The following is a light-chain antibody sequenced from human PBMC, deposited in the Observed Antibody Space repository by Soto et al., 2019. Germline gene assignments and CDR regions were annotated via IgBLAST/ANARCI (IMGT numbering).Light chain of an antibody. CDR1: SSDVGRENL. CDR3: CSSAGFGTYA. J-gene: IGLJ1*01. Sequence: QSALTQPASLSGSPGQSIPISYNGISSDVGRENLVSWYPQHPGKAPKLMIFEVSERASGVSNRFSGSKSGNTASLTISGLQAEDEADYYCCSSAGFGTYAVGVGTKLTVL. CDR2: EVS. V-gene: IGLV2-23*02.